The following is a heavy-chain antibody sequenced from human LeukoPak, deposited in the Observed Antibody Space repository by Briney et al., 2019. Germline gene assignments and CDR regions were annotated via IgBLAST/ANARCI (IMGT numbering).Heavy chain of an antibody. CDR1: GFTLSSYA. J-gene: IGHJ4*02. Sequence: GGSLRPSCAASGFTLSSYATHWVRQAPGKGLEWVAVISYDGSNKYYADSVKGRFTISRDNSKNTLYLQMNSLRAEDTAVYYCARVDTAMAFDYWGQGTLVTVSS. CDR3: ARVDTAMAFDY. V-gene: IGHV3-30*04. D-gene: IGHD5-18*01. CDR2: ISYDGSNK.